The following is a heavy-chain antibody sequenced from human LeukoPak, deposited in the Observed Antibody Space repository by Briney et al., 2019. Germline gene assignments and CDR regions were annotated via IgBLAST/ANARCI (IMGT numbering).Heavy chain of an antibody. J-gene: IGHJ2*01. Sequence: GALRLSCAASGFRFSTSAMTWVRPAPGKGLEWVSGISGSGGTTYDADSVKGRFTISRDNSKNTLDLQMNSLRVEDTAVYYCAKVTMVGWYFDLWGRGTLVTVSS. CDR2: ISGSGGTT. V-gene: IGHV3-23*01. CDR1: GFRFSTSA. D-gene: IGHD4/OR15-4a*01. CDR3: AKVTMVGWYFDL.